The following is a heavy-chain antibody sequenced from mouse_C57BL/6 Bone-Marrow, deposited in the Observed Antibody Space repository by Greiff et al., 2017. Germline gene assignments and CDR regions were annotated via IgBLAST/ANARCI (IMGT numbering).Heavy chain of an antibody. CDR1: GFNIKDDY. J-gene: IGHJ3*01. Sequence: VQLQQSGAELVRPGASVKLSCTASGFNIKDDYMHWVKQRPEQGLEWIGWIDPENGDTEYASKFHGKATITAYTSSNTAYLQLSSLTSEDTAVYYCTPERTAQARGFAYWGQGTLVTVSA. CDR2: IDPENGDT. V-gene: IGHV14-4*01. CDR3: TPERTAQARGFAY. D-gene: IGHD3-2*02.